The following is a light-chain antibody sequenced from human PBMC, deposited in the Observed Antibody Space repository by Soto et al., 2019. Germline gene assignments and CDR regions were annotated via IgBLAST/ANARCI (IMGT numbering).Light chain of an antibody. J-gene: IGLJ1*01. CDR2: DVT. CDR3: SSYTSSSTTYV. V-gene: IGLV2-14*01. CDR1: SSDVGGYNY. Sequence: QSALTQPASVSGSPGQSITISCTGTSSDVGGYNYVSWYQQHPVKAPKLMIYDVTNRPSGVSDRFSGSKSGNTASLTISGLQAEDEADYCSSYTSSSTTYVFGTGTKVTVL.